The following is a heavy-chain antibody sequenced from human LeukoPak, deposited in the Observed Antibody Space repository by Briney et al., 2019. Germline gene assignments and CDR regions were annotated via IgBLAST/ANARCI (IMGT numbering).Heavy chain of an antibody. V-gene: IGHV3-30-3*01. D-gene: IGHD5-12*01. J-gene: IGHJ4*02. CDR3: ATRAYGGYEPYYFDY. CDR1: GFTFSSYA. CDR2: ISYDGSNK. Sequence: GGSLRLSCAASGFTFSSYAMHWVRQAPGKGLEWVAVISYDGSNKYYADSVKGRFTISRDNSKNTLYLQMNCLRAEDTAVYYCATRAYGGYEPYYFDYWGQGTLVTVSS.